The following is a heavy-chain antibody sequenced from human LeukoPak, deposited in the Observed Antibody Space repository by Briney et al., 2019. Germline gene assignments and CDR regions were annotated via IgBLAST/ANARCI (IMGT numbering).Heavy chain of an antibody. J-gene: IGHJ4*02. CDR1: AGSISGNY. Sequence: KPSETLSLTCTVSAGSISGNYWSWLRQPPGKGLEWIGYIYYSGITNYNPFHKSRVTISVDTSKNQFSLKLSSVTAADTAVYYCAREGDYGDVWDYWGQGTLVTVSS. CDR2: IYYSGIT. D-gene: IGHD4-17*01. CDR3: AREGDYGDVWDY. V-gene: IGHV4-59*01.